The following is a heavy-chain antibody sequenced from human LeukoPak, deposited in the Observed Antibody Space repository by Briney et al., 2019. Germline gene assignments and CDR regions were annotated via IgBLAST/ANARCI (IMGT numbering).Heavy chain of an antibody. CDR2: IYYSGST. CDR3: ARSSGSYPFDY. V-gene: IGHV4-39*01. Sequence: PSETLSLTCTVSGGSISSSNYYWGWIRQPPGKGLEWIGSIYYSGSTYYNPSLKSRVTISVDTSKNQFSLKLSSVAAADTAVYYCARSSGSYPFDYWGQGTLVTVSS. D-gene: IGHD1-26*01. CDR1: GGSISSSNYY. J-gene: IGHJ4*02.